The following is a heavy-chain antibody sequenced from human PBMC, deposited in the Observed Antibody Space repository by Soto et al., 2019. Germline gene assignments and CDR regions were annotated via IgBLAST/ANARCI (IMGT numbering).Heavy chain of an antibody. CDR1: GGYSSSGDYY. D-gene: IGHD4-17*01. J-gene: IGHJ5*02. V-gene: IGHV4-30-4*01. CDR3: ARVFTTVTKWFDP. Sequence: SETLSLTCTVAGGYSSSGDYYWRWIRQPPGKGLEWIGYIYYSGSTYYNPSLKTRVTISVDTSKNQFSLKLSSVTAADTAVYYCARVFTTVTKWFDPWGQGTLVTVSS. CDR2: IYYSGST.